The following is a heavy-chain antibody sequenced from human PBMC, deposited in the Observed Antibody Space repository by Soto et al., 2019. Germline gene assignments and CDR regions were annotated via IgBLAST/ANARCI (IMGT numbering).Heavy chain of an antibody. CDR3: AKAPSSSWWPFDY. CDR2: INWNGGST. CDR1: GFTFDDYG. Sequence: GGSLRLSCTASGFTFDDYGMSWVRQAPGKGLEWVSGINWNGGSTGYADSVKGRFTISRDNSKNTLYLQMNSLRAEDTAVYYCAKAPSSSWWPFDYWGQGTLVTVSS. D-gene: IGHD6-13*01. J-gene: IGHJ4*02. V-gene: IGHV3-20*04.